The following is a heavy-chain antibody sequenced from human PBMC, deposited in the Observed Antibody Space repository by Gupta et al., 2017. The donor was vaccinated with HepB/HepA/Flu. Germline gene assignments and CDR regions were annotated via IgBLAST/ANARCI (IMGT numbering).Heavy chain of an antibody. CDR1: GFSLTTSGVG. V-gene: IGHV2-5*01. D-gene: IGHD3-16*01. CDR3: AHRLSYDYFDY. J-gene: IGHJ4*02. Sequence: GFSLTTSGVGVGWIRQPPGKALEWLAFIYSNDDKRYSPSLKSRLTITKDTSKNQVVLTMTNMDPVDTATYFCAHRLSYDYFDYWGQGTLVTVSS. CDR2: IYSNDDK.